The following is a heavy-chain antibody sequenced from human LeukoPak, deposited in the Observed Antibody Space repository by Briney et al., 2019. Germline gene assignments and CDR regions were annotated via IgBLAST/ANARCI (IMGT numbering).Heavy chain of an antibody. Sequence: QSGGSLRLSCAASRFTFSSYWMSWVRQAPGKGLEWVANINEDGSQKYYVDSVKGRFTISRDNAKHSLYLQMNSLRAEDTAVYYCARGGYYDSRGYYADHWGQGTLVTVSS. CDR2: INEDGSQK. CDR1: RFTFSSYW. D-gene: IGHD3-22*01. V-gene: IGHV3-7*04. CDR3: ARGGYYDSRGYYADH. J-gene: IGHJ4*02.